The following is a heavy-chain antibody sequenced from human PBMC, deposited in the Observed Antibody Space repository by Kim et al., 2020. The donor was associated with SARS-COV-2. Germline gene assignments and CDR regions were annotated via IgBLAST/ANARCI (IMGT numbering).Heavy chain of an antibody. V-gene: IGHV4-39*01. CDR3: ARRHSGAFDY. Sequence: SAYYNPSLNSRVTISKDTSNTLFSLELNSVTAADTAVYYCARRHSGAFDYWGQGTLVTVSS. D-gene: IGHD1-26*01. J-gene: IGHJ4*02. CDR2: SA.